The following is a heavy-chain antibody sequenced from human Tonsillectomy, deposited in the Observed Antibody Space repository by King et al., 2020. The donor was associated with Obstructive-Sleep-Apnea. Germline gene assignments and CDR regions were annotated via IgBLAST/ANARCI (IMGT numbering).Heavy chain of an antibody. J-gene: IGHJ4*02. D-gene: IGHD4-23*01. CDR3: ARGRDYGGGFYF. Sequence: QLQESGPGLLKPSETLSLTCSVSGASIGASDYYWVWVRQPPGKALQWIGRIYYSGNTYDNVSLRSRVTLSMDRSKNQFSLRLTSMTAADTAVYFCARGRDYGGGFYFWGQGSLVTVSS. CDR2: IYYSGNT. CDR1: GASIGASDYY. V-gene: IGHV4-39*07.